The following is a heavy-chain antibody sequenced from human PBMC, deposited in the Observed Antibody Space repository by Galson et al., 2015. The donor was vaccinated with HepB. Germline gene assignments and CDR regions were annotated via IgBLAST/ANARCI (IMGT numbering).Heavy chain of an antibody. CDR2: ISWNSGTL. D-gene: IGHD1-26*01. J-gene: IGHJ4*02. V-gene: IGHV3-9*01. Sequence: SLRLSCAASGFTFDDYAMHWVRQAPGKGLEWVSSISWNSGTLVYADSVKGRFTISRDNGKNSLYLQMNSLRVEDTALYYCAKERIGASTISTLDYWGQGTLVTVSS. CDR1: GFTFDDYA. CDR3: AKERIGASTISTLDY.